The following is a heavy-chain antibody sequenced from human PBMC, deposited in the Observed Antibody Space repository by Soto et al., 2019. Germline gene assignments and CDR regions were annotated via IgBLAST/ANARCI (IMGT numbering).Heavy chain of an antibody. CDR1: NGSIGSYY. CDR2: IYYSGST. J-gene: IGHJ5*02. CDR3: ARVGRLITAAGLLDA. V-gene: IGHV4-59*01. D-gene: IGHD6-13*01. Sequence: SETLSLTCTISNGSIGSYYWTWIRQPPGKGLEWIGHIYYSGSTNYNPSLKSRLTLSLDTSKNQFSLKLTSVTAADTAVYYCARVGRLITAAGLLDAWGQGTLVTVSS.